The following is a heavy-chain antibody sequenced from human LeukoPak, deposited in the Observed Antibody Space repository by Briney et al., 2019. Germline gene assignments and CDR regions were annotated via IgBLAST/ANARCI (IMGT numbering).Heavy chain of an antibody. Sequence: GGSLRLSCATSGFTLSKFTMTWVRQAPGKGLEWVSSIMSSSLYIYYADAVKGRFTTSRDNARNSVYLQVNSLRVEDTAVYYCARVSDEENRREGYNFPLDYWGQGTLVTVSS. CDR3: ARVSDEENRREGYNFPLDY. CDR2: IMSSSLYI. CDR1: GFTLSKFT. D-gene: IGHD5-24*01. J-gene: IGHJ4*02. V-gene: IGHV3-21*01.